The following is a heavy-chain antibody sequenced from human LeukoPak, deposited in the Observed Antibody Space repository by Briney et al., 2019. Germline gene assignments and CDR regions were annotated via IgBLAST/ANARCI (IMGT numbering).Heavy chain of an antibody. D-gene: IGHD3-3*01. CDR2: VYYSGST. Sequence: SETLSLTCTVSGGSISNYYWSWIRQPPGKGLEWIGYVYYSGSTSYNPSLKSRVTMSVDTSKNQFSLKLSSVTAADTAVYYCARGGGPYYDFWSGENWFDPWGQGTLVTVSS. J-gene: IGHJ5*02. CDR3: ARGGGPYYDFWSGENWFDP. CDR1: GGSISNYY. V-gene: IGHV4-59*12.